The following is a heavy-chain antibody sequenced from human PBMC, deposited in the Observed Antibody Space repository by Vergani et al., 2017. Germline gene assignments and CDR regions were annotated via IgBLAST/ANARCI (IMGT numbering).Heavy chain of an antibody. CDR2: ISYDGSNK. D-gene: IGHD2-8*01. J-gene: IGHJ4*02. CDR1: GFTFSSYG. CDR3: ARGLWDCTHIRCSPPSY. V-gene: IGHV3-30*03. Sequence: QVQLVESGGGVVQPGRSLRLSCAASGFTFSSYGMHWVRQAPGKGLEWVAVISYDGSNKYYADSVEGRFTITRDNAKKSVYLQMNSLRAEDTAMYFCARGLWDCTHIRCSPPSYWGQGTQVTVSS.